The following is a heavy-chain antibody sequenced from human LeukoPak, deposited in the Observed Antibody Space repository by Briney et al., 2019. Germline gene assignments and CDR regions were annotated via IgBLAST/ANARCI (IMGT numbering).Heavy chain of an antibody. D-gene: IGHD2-15*01. CDR3: ARSYCSGGSCYYLGYYGMDA. Sequence: GGSLRLSCAASGFTFTDYAMNWVRQAPGRGLEWVSVISASDGSTYYADSVKGRFIISRDNAKNSLYLQMNSLRAEDTAIYYCARSYCSGGSCYYLGYYGMDAWGQGTTVTVSS. J-gene: IGHJ6*02. V-gene: IGHV3-23*01. CDR1: GFTFTDYA. CDR2: ISASDGST.